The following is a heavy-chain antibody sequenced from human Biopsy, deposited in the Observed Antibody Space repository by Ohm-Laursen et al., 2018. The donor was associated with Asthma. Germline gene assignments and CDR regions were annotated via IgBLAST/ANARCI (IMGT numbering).Heavy chain of an antibody. Sequence: SLRLSCTASGFTFSNYGMHWVRQALGKGLDWVAVISFDGSNKNYTDSVKGRFTISRDNSKNTLDLQMNSLRGDDTAVYYCVRWRSGYPDHYSDFWGLGTLVTVSS. CDR2: ISFDGSNK. CDR3: VRWRSGYPDHYSDF. CDR1: GFTFSNYG. J-gene: IGHJ4*02. V-gene: IGHV3-30*03. D-gene: IGHD2-21*01.